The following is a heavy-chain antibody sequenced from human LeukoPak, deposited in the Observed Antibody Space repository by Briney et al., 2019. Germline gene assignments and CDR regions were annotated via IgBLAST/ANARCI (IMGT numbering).Heavy chain of an antibody. CDR3: ARARIAVAGTRNWFDP. D-gene: IGHD6-19*01. CDR2: ISSSGSTI. V-gene: IGHV3-48*03. Sequence: PGGSLRLSCAASGFTFSSYEMNWVRQAPGKGLEWVSYISSSGSTIYHADSVKGRFTISRDDAKNSLYLQMNSLRAEDTAVYYYARARIAVAGTRNWFDPWGQGTLVTVSS. CDR1: GFTFSSYE. J-gene: IGHJ5*02.